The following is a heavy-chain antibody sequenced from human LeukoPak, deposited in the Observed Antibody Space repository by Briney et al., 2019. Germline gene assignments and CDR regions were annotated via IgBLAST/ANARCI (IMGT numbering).Heavy chain of an antibody. CDR1: GLIVSNYF. D-gene: IGHD2-2*01. Sequence: GGSLRLSCAASGLIVSNYFMTWVRQAPGKGLECVSVIYSGGATYYADSVKGRFTISRDNSKNTLYLQMNSLRAEDTAVYFCAREYGSGTFDWGQGTLVTVSS. CDR3: AREYGSGTFD. V-gene: IGHV3-53*01. J-gene: IGHJ4*02. CDR2: IYSGGAT.